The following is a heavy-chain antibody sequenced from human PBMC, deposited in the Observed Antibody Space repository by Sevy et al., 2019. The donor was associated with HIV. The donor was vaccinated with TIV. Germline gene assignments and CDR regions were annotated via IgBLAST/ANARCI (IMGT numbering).Heavy chain of an antibody. J-gene: IGHJ3*02. D-gene: IGHD4-17*01. V-gene: IGHV3-33*01. Sequence: GGSLRLSCAASGFTFSSYGMHWVRQAPGKGLEWVAVIWYDGSNKYYADSVKGRFTISRDNSKNTLYLQMNSLRAEDTTVYYCARWGRTDYGDYGDAFDIWGQGTMVTVSS. CDR2: IWYDGSNK. CDR3: ARWGRTDYGDYGDAFDI. CDR1: GFTFSSYG.